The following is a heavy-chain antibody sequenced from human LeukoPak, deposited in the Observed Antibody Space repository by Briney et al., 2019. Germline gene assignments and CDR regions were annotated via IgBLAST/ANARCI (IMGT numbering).Heavy chain of an antibody. Sequence: PSETLSLTCTVSGGSISSGSYYWSWIRQPAGKGLEWIGRIYTSGSTNYNPSLKSRVTISVDTSKNQFSLKLSSVTAADTAVYYCAGNYYGSGSYSYWGQGTLVTASS. CDR2: IYTSGST. J-gene: IGHJ4*02. V-gene: IGHV4-61*02. CDR3: AGNYYGSGSYSY. CDR1: GGSISSGSYY. D-gene: IGHD3-10*01.